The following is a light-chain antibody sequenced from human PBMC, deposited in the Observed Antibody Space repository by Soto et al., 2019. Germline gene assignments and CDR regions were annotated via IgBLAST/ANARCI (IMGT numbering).Light chain of an antibody. CDR3: QQYAASPLT. Sequence: EIVLTQSSGTLSLSPGERATLSCRASQSVTSNYLAGYQQKSGQAPRLLIYRASTRATGIPDRFSGSGSGTDFSLIISSLEPEDSAVYYCQQYAASPLTFGGGTKLEI. V-gene: IGKV3-20*01. CDR1: QSVTSNY. J-gene: IGKJ4*01. CDR2: RAS.